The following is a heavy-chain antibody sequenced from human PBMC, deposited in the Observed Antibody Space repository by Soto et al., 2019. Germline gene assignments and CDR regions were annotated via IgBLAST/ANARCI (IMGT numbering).Heavy chain of an antibody. CDR1: GGSISSGGYY. Sequence: SETLSLTCTASGGSISSGGYYWSWIRQHPGKGLEWIGYIYYSGSTYYNPSLKSRVTISVDTSKNQFSLKLSSVTAADTAVYYCARGWELLWFGELPSDSSNWFDPWGQGTLVTVSS. CDR3: ARGWELLWFGELPSDSSNWFDP. CDR2: IYYSGST. V-gene: IGHV4-31*03. D-gene: IGHD3-10*01. J-gene: IGHJ5*02.